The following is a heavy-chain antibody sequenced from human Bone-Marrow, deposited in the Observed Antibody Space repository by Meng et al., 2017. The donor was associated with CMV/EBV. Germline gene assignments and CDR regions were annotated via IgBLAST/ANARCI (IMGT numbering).Heavy chain of an antibody. D-gene: IGHD2-2*01. J-gene: IGHJ5*02. CDR1: GFTFSSYE. CDR2: ISSSGSTI. CDR3: ARVSRDIVVVPAAPNWFDP. Sequence: GGSLRLSCAASGFTFSSYEMNWVRQAPGKGLEWVSYISSSGSTIYYADSVKGRFTISRDNAKNSLYLQMNSLRAEDTAVYYCARVSRDIVVVPAAPNWFDPWGQGTLVTVSS. V-gene: IGHV3-48*03.